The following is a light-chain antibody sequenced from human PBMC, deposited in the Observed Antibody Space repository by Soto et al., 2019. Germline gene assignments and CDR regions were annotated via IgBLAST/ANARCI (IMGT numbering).Light chain of an antibody. Sequence: DIQMTQSPSSLSASVGDRLTINCRASQDIGKSLAWYQQRPGKVPKPLIYAASTLHSGVPSRFSGGGSGTHFTLTISNLQPEDVATYYCQMYVTAPETFGQGTKVDIK. V-gene: IGKV1-27*01. CDR3: QMYVTAPET. CDR1: QDIGKS. J-gene: IGKJ1*01. CDR2: AAS.